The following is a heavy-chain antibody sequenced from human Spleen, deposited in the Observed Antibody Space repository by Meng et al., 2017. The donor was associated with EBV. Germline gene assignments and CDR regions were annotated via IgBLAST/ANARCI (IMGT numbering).Heavy chain of an antibody. Sequence: VKPQQWGAGLLKPSETLSLTCGVYGGSFSDYYWSWIRQSPGKGLEWIGEINHSGSAYYNPSLKSRVTISVDTSKNQFSLNLTSVTAADTAVYYCARGVGDHWGQGVLVTVSS. CDR2: INHSGSA. D-gene: IGHD3-10*01. V-gene: IGHV4-34*01. CDR3: ARGVGDH. CDR1: GGSFSDYY. J-gene: IGHJ4*02.